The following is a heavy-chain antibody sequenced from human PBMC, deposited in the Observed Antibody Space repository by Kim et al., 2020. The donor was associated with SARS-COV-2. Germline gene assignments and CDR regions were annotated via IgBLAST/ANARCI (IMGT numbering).Heavy chain of an antibody. D-gene: IGHD2-15*01. CDR3: ARDQAYCGGGSCSSNFYHLDA. J-gene: IGHJ6*02. CDR2: ISYDGRNK. CDR1: GFSFSNFG. V-gene: IGHV3-30*03. Sequence: GGSLRLSCAASGFSFSNFGIHWVRQSPGKGLEWVAVISYDGRNKYYADSVKGRFSISRDNSRDTLFLQMNSLRGEDTAMYYCARDQAYCGGGSCSSNFYHLDAWGQGTTVTV.